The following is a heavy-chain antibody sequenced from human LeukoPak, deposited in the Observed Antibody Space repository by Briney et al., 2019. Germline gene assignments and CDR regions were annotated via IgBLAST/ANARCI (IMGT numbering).Heavy chain of an antibody. V-gene: IGHV3-74*01. Sequence: GGSLRLSCAASGFTFSGYWMHWVRQAPGKGLVWVSHINSDGGCTNYADSVKGRFTISRDNANNTLYLQMNSLRAEDTAVYYCARSGGYSFDYWGQGTLVTVSS. D-gene: IGHD3-16*01. CDR1: GFTFSGYW. CDR2: INSDGGCT. CDR3: ARSGGYSFDY. J-gene: IGHJ4*02.